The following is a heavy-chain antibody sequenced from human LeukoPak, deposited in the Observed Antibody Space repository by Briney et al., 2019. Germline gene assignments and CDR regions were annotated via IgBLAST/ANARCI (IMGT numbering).Heavy chain of an antibody. J-gene: IGHJ3*02. CDR3: ARGGNGGFGDAFDI. D-gene: IGHD6-25*01. CDR2: IYYSGST. V-gene: IGHV4-39*07. CDR1: GGSISSSSYY. Sequence: PSETLSLTCTVSGGSISSSSYYWGWIRQPPGKGLEWIGSIYYSGSTYYNPSLKSRVTISVDTSKNQFSLKLSSVTAADTAVYYCARGGNGGFGDAFDIWGQGTMVTVSS.